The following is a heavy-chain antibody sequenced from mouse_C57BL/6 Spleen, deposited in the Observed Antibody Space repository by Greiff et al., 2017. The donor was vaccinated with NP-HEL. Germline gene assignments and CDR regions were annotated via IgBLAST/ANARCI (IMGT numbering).Heavy chain of an antibody. CDR2: IYPGDGDT. V-gene: IGHV1-82*01. J-gene: IGHJ1*03. Sequence: QVHVKQSGPELVKPGASVKISCKASGYAFSSSWMNWVKQRPGKGLEWIGRIYPGDGDTNYNGKFKGKATLTADKSSSTAYMQLSSLTSEDSAVYFCARGDRYDGYPYWYFDVWGTGTTVTVSS. CDR1: GYAFSSSW. D-gene: IGHD2-3*01. CDR3: ARGDRYDGYPYWYFDV.